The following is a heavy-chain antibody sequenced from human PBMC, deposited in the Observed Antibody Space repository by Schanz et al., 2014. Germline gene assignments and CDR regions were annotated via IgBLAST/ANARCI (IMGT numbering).Heavy chain of an antibody. D-gene: IGHD6-19*01. CDR2: ISGSGGDT. V-gene: IGHV3-23*04. CDR3: AKGVRLYTTGWYDYGLDV. Sequence: EVRLVESGGGLVEPGGSLRLSCSGSGFTFSDVYMSWVRQAPGKGLEWVSGISGSGGDTYYVDSVKGRFTISRDNSKNTVFLQMNGVRGVDTAVYYCAKGVRLYTTGWYDYGLDVWGQGTTVTVSS. CDR1: GFTFSDVY. J-gene: IGHJ6*02.